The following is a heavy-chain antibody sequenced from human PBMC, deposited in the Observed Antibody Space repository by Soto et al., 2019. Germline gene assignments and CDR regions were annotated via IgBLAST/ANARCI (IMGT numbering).Heavy chain of an antibody. V-gene: IGHV1-3*01. J-gene: IGHJ4*02. Sequence: ASVKVSCKASGYTFTSYAMHWVRQAPGQRLEWMGWINAGNGNTKYSQKFQGRVTITRDTSASTAYMELSSLRSEDTAVYYCASQEGATVTTPDYFDYWGQGTLVTVSS. D-gene: IGHD4-17*01. CDR1: GYTFTSYA. CDR3: ASQEGATVTTPDYFDY. CDR2: INAGNGNT.